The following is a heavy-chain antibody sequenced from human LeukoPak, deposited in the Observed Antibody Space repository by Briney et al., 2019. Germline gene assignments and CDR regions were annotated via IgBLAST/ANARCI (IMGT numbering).Heavy chain of an antibody. CDR3: AGAPVAPWHVNYYYYYGMDV. V-gene: IGHV4-59*08. J-gene: IGHJ6*02. CDR2: IYYSGST. CDR1: GGSISSYY. Sequence: SETLSLTCTVSGGSISSYYWSWIRQPPGKGLEWIGYIYYSGSTNYNPSLKSRVTISVDTSKNQFSLKLSSVTAADTAVYYCAGAPVAPWHVNYYYYYGMDVWGQGTTVTVSS. D-gene: IGHD2-21*01.